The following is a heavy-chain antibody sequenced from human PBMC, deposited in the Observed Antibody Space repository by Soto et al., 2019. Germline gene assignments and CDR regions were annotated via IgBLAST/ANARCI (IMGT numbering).Heavy chain of an antibody. Sequence: QVQLVESGGGVVQPGRSLRLSCAASGFTFRSYGMHWVRQAPGKRLEWVAVIWYDGSNKYYADSVKGRFTISRDNSKNTLCPQMNSLRAEDTAVYYCAREPFGGVTAALDYWGQGTLVTVSS. D-gene: IGHD3-16*01. CDR3: AREPFGGVTAALDY. CDR1: GFTFRSYG. J-gene: IGHJ4*02. V-gene: IGHV3-33*01. CDR2: IWYDGSNK.